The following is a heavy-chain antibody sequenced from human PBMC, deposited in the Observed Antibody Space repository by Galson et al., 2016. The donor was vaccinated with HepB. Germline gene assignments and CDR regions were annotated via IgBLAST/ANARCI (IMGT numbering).Heavy chain of an antibody. CDR1: GDSVSNKSAT. D-gene: IGHD2-8*02. Sequence: CAISGDSVSNKSATCNWIRQSPSRGLEWLGRTHYTSKWYNDYAESVKSRIIINPDTPKNQFSLQLNSVTPEDTAVYFCARDRRGTCTGGRCYYYGMDVWGQGTTVTVSS. J-gene: IGHJ6*02. CDR2: THYTSKWYN. V-gene: IGHV6-1*01. CDR3: ARDRRGTCTGGRCYYYGMDV.